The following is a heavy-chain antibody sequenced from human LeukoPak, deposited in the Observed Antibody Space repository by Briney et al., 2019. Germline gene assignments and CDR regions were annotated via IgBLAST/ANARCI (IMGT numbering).Heavy chain of an antibody. V-gene: IGHV3-20*04. J-gene: IGHJ4*02. CDR1: GFTVSTNY. Sequence: GGSLRLSCAASGFTVSTNYMSWVRQAPGKGLEWVSGINWNGGSTGYADSVKGRFTISRDNAKNSLYLQMNSLRAEDTALYYCARGLRYFDWLLDYWGQGTLVTVSS. D-gene: IGHD3-9*01. CDR3: ARGLRYFDWLLDY. CDR2: INWNGGST.